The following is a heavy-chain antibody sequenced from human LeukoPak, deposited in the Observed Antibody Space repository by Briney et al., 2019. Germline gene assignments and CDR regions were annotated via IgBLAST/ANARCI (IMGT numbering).Heavy chain of an antibody. CDR2: IYDSGST. V-gene: IGHV4-30-2*01. D-gene: IGHD4-11*01. Sequence: SETLSLTCAVSGGSISSGGYSWSWIRQPPGKGLEWIGYIYDSGSTYYNPSLKSRVTISVGRSKNQFSLKLSSVTAADTAVYYCARELQYDAFDIWGQGTMVTVSS. CDR1: GGSISSGGYS. CDR3: ARELQYDAFDI. J-gene: IGHJ3*02.